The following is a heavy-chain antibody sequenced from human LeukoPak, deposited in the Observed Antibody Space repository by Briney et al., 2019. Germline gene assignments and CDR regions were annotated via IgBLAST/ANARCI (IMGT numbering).Heavy chain of an antibody. J-gene: IGHJ4*02. CDR1: GGSISSGGYY. V-gene: IGHV4-31*03. D-gene: IGHD3-9*01. Sequence: SETLSLTCTVSGGSISSGGYYWSWIRQHPGKGLEWIGYIYYSGSTYYNPSLKGRVTISVDTSKNQSSLKLSSVTAADTAVYYCARVSYSYYDILTGYETTYYFDYWGQGTLVTVSS. CDR3: ARVSYSYYDILTGYETTYYFDY. CDR2: IYYSGST.